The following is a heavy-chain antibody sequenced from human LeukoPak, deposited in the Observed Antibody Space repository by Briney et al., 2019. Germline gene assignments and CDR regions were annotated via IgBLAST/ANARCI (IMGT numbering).Heavy chain of an antibody. CDR2: INSDGSST. V-gene: IGHV3-74*01. CDR3: ARDLRSPSDTNIAIDY. CDR1: GFTFCSYW. Sequence: GGSLRLSCAASGFTFCSYWMHWVRQTPGKGLVWVSRINSDGSSTVSADSVKGRFTISRDNAMNTLYLQMNSLRAEDTAVYYCARDLRSPSDTNIAIDYWGQGTLVTVSS. J-gene: IGHJ4*02.